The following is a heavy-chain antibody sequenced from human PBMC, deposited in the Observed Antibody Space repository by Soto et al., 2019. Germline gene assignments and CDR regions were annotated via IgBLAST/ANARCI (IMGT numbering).Heavy chain of an antibody. J-gene: IGHJ1*01. Sequence: PSETLSLTFTVTGDSISSRSYSWGWIHQPPGKGLDLIGSIYYIGSTYNNPSLRRRVSMSIDTSKDQFSLKLKSVTAADTALYFCARQRTSVVTQACFGVWGPGSLVTVSS. V-gene: IGHV4-39*01. CDR1: GDSISSRSYS. CDR3: ARQRTSVVTQACFGV. CDR2: IYYIGST. D-gene: IGHD2-21*02.